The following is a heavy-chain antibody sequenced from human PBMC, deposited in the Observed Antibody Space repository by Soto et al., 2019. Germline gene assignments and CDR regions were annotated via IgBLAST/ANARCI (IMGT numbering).Heavy chain of an antibody. V-gene: IGHV4-31*03. CDR2: IYVTGAV. D-gene: IGHD2-21*01. J-gene: IGHJ5*02. CDR3: ARLRIATNNYKWFDP. Sequence: SATLSLTCSVSGAALNSGNYYWSWIRQVPGKGLEWIGHIYVTGAVDYNPSLRDRITISQDTSERQFSLNLRLVTAADTAVYYCARLRIATNNYKWFDPWGQGTLVTVSS. CDR1: GAALNSGNYY.